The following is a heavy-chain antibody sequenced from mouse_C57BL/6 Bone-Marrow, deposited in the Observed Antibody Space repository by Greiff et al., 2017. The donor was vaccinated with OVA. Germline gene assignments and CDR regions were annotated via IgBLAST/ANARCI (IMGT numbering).Heavy chain of an antibody. D-gene: IGHD1-1*01. CDR3: ARKEDYYGPPDD. CDR1: GYTFTSYW. CDR2: IHPNSGST. Sequence: QVQLQQPGAELVKPGASVKLSCKASGYTFTSYWMHWVKQRPGQGLEWIGMIHPNSGSTNYNEKFKSKATLTVDKSSSTAYMQLSSLTSEDSAVYYCARKEDYYGPPDDWGQGTTLTVSS. J-gene: IGHJ2*01. V-gene: IGHV1-64*01.